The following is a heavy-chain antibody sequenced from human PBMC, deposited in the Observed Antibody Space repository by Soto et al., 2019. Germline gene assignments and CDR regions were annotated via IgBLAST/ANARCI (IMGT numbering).Heavy chain of an antibody. CDR3: ANAMADGDYTRWFDP. CDR1: GGSFSGYY. Sequence: SETLSLTCAVYGGSFSGYYWIWIRQPPGKGLEWIWEINHSGSTNYNPSLKSRVTISVDTSKNQFSLKLSSVTAADTAVYYCANAMADGDYTRWFDPWGQGTLVTVSS. V-gene: IGHV4-34*01. J-gene: IGHJ5*02. D-gene: IGHD4-17*01. CDR2: INHSGST.